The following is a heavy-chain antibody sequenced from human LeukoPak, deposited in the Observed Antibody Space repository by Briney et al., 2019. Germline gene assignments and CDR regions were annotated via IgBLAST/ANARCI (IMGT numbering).Heavy chain of an antibody. CDR2: ISGSGGST. Sequence: GGSLRLSCAASGFTFSSYAMSWVRQAPGKGLEWVSAISGSGGSTYYADSVKGRFTISRDYSKNTLYLQMNSLRAEDTAVYYCAKRGSSGWYSNSYYMDVWGKGTTITVSS. CDR1: GFTFSSYA. J-gene: IGHJ6*03. V-gene: IGHV3-23*01. CDR3: AKRGSSGWYSNSYYMDV. D-gene: IGHD6-19*01.